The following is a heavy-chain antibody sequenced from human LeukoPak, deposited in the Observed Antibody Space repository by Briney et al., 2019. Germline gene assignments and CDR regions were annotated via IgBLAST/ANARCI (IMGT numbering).Heavy chain of an antibody. V-gene: IGHV3-23*01. CDR2: VSGSGDAT. CDR3: ARGGFTAFPYYFDY. Sequence: GGSLRLSCEVSGFTSGTNGLTYGLTWVRQAPGKGLEWVSSVSGSGDATYIADSVRGRFFMFRDSSKNTVDLDMNSLRPDDTAVYYCARGGFTAFPYYFDYWGQGTLVTVSS. CDR1: GFTSGTNGLTYG. J-gene: IGHJ4*02.